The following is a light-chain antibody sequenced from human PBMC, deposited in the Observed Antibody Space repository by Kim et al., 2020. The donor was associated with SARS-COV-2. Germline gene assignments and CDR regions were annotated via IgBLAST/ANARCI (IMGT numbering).Light chain of an antibody. V-gene: IGLV3-19*01. CDR2: GKN. CDR1: SLRSYY. Sequence: ALGPTVRITCQGDSLRSYYASWYQQKPGQAPVLVIYGKNNRPSGIPYRFSGSSSGNTASLTITGAQAEDEADYYCNSRDSSGNHLVFGGGTQLTVL. CDR3: NSRDSSGNHLV. J-gene: IGLJ3*02.